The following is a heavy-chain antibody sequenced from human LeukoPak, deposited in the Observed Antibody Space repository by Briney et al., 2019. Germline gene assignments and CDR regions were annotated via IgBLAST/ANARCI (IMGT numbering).Heavy chain of an antibody. CDR3: AKDEVLSQYCSGGSCSPFDY. Sequence: GGSLRLSCAASGFTFSSYSMNWVRQAPGKGLEWVSSISSSSSYIYYADSVKGRVTISRDNSKNTLFLQINSLRAEDTAVYYCAKDEVLSQYCSGGSCSPFDYWGQGTLVTVSS. J-gene: IGHJ4*02. D-gene: IGHD2-15*01. CDR1: GFTFSSYS. CDR2: ISSSSSYI. V-gene: IGHV3-21*04.